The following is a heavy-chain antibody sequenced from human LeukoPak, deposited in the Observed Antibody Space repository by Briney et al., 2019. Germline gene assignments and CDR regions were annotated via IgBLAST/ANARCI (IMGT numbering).Heavy chain of an antibody. J-gene: IGHJ4*02. CDR2: IWYDGSYK. V-gene: IGHV3-33*01. CDR1: GFTFSNYA. CDR3: ARDLGTMVRDPLDY. Sequence: GGSLRLSCAASGFTFSNYAIHWVRQAPGKGLEWVAVIWYDGSYKYYADSVKGRFTISRDNSKNTLCLQMNSLRAEDTALYYCARDLGTMVRDPLDYWGQGTLVTVSS. D-gene: IGHD3-10*01.